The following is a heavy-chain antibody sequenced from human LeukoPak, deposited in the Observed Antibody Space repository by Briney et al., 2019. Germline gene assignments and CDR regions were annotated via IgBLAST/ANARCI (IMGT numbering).Heavy chain of an antibody. D-gene: IGHD1-14*01. Sequence: GASVKVSCKTPGYTFSAFYMHWVRQAPGQGPEWMGWINPDSGGSEYGQKFQGRVTFTSDTSSTTIYMEVRSLKSDDTAVYYCARDMTGGIWARATSFDHWGQGTLVTVSS. V-gene: IGHV1-2*02. CDR2: INPDSGGS. CDR1: GYTFSAFY. J-gene: IGHJ4*02. CDR3: ARDMTGGIWARATSFDH.